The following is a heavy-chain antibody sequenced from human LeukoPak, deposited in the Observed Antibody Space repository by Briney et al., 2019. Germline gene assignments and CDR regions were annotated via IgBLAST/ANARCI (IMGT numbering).Heavy chain of an antibody. Sequence: SETLSLTCVVSGGSINSGGYSWNWIRQPAGKGLEWIGYIYNSGTTSYNPSLKSRVTISVDTSKNQFSLKLSSVTAADTAVYYCARARNYYDSSDYYYEGDAFDIWGQGTMVTVSS. CDR1: GGSINSGGYS. J-gene: IGHJ3*02. CDR3: ARARNYYDSSDYYYEGDAFDI. CDR2: IYNSGTT. V-gene: IGHV4-30-4*07. D-gene: IGHD3-22*01.